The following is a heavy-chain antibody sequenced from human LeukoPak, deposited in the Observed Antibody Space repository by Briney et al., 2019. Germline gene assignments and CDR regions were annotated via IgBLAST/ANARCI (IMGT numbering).Heavy chain of an antibody. Sequence: GGSLRLSCGVSGFNFDEYGMSWVRQVPGKGLEWVSGINWSGGSTHYADSVEGRFTISRDNAKNSLYLEMDTLRVEDTALYYCARAVDTSMAYYFDYWGQGTLVTVSS. CDR2: INWSGGST. V-gene: IGHV3-20*04. D-gene: IGHD5-18*01. CDR3: ARAVDTSMAYYFDY. CDR1: GFNFDEYG. J-gene: IGHJ4*02.